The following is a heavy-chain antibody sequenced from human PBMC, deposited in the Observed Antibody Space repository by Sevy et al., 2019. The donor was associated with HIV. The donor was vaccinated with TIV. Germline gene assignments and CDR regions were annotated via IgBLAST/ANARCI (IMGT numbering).Heavy chain of an antibody. V-gene: IGHV3-30*18. CDR2: ISYDGSSQ. J-gene: IGHJ4*02. CDR3: TKESLRGTYIRGDFDH. D-gene: IGHD3-10*02. Sequence: GGSLRLSCSAFGFTFQTFGMHWVRQAPGNGPEWLAVISYDGSSQNYADSVKGRFTISRDNSKNLLFLQMNSLIPKDTAVYFCTKESLRGTYIRGDFDHWGQGTLVTVSS. CDR1: GFTFQTFG.